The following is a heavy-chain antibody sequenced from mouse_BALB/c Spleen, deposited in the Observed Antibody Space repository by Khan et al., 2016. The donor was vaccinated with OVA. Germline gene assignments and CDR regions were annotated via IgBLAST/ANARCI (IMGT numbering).Heavy chain of an antibody. Sequence: QVRLQQSGAELARPGASVKLSCNASGYTFTDYYINWVKQRTGQGLEWIGEISPGSGDTYYNERFKGKATLTADKSSSTAYMQLSSLTSEASAVYFCARRNYFGYTFAYWGQGTLVTVSA. V-gene: IGHV1-77*01. CDR2: ISPGSGDT. J-gene: IGHJ3*01. D-gene: IGHD1-2*01. CDR1: GYTFTDYY. CDR3: ARRNYFGYTFAY.